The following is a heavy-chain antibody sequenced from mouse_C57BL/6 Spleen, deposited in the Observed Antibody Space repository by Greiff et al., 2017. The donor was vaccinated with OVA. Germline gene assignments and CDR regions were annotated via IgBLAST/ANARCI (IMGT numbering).Heavy chain of an antibody. Sequence: VKLEESGPGLVAPSQSLSITCTVSGFSLTSYAISWVRQPPGKGLEWLGVIWTGGGTNYNSALKSRLSISKDNSKSQVFLKMNSLQTDDTARYYCARNEEEIYDGYYGAMDYWGQGTSVTVSS. CDR3: ARNEEEIYDGYYGAMDY. CDR1: GFSLTSYA. D-gene: IGHD2-3*01. CDR2: IWTGGGT. V-gene: IGHV2-9-1*01. J-gene: IGHJ4*01.